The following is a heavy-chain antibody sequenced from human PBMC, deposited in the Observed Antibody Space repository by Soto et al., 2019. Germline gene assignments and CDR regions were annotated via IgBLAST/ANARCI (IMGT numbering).Heavy chain of an antibody. CDR1: GGTFSNYP. CDR2: IIPIFGTV. D-gene: IGHD5-12*01. J-gene: IGHJ2*01. CDR3: ARGNHRWLQLWYFDL. V-gene: IGHV1-69*14. Sequence: QVQLVQSGAEVKKPGSSVKVSCKASGGTFSNYPISWVRQAPGQGLEWMGGIIPIFGTVNYAQKFQGRVTITADKSTSTAYMELSSLRSEDTAVYYCARGNHRWLQLWYFDLWGRSTLVTVSS.